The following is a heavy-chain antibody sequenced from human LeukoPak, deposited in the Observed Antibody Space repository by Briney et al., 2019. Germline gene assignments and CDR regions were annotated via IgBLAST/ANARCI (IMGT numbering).Heavy chain of an antibody. Sequence: SETLSLTCTVSGGSISSSSYYWGWIRQPPGKGLEWIGSIYYSGSTYYTPSLKSRVTISVDTSKNQFSLKLSSVTAADTAVYYCARRPMGPALMQVFGYWGQGTLVTVSS. CDR3: ARRPMGPALMQVFGY. CDR1: GGSISSSSYY. D-gene: IGHD2-8*01. V-gene: IGHV4-39*01. J-gene: IGHJ4*02. CDR2: IYYSGST.